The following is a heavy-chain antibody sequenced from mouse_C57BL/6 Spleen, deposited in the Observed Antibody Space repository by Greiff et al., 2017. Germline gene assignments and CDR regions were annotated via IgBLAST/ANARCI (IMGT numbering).Heavy chain of an antibody. CDR2: ISSGGDYI. CDR3: TRESNYPAWCAY. Sequence: EVMLVESGEGLVKPGGSLKLSCAASGFTFSSYAMSWVRQTPEKRLEWVAYISSGGDYIYYADTVKGRFTISRDNARNTLYLQMSSLKSEDTAMYYCTRESNYPAWCAYRGQGTLVTVSA. D-gene: IGHD2-5*01. CDR1: GFTFSSYA. V-gene: IGHV5-9-1*02. J-gene: IGHJ3*01.